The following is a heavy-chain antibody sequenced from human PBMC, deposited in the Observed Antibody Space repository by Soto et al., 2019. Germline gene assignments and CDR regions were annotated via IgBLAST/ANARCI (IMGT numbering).Heavy chain of an antibody. CDR1: GFTFSNYW. D-gene: IGHD2-21*01. Sequence: GGSLRLSXTASGFTFSNYWMSWVRQAPGKGLEWVANIGQDGSQRNYVDSVKGRFTISRDNAENSLYLQMNSLRAEDTAIYYCASARHIGPWGQGTLVTVSS. V-gene: IGHV3-7*01. J-gene: IGHJ5*02. CDR2: IGQDGSQR. CDR3: ASARHIGP.